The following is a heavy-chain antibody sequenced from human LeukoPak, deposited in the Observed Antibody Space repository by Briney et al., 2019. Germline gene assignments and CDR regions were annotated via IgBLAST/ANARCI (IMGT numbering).Heavy chain of an antibody. CDR3: ARVGIVGAFDY. CDR1: GFTVSSNY. V-gene: IGHV3-53*01. D-gene: IGHD1-26*01. CDR2: IYSGGST. J-gene: IGHJ4*02. Sequence: PGGSLRLSCAASGFTVSSNYMSWVRQAPGKGLEWVSVIYSGGSTYYADSVKGRFTISRDNSKNSLYLQMNSLRAEDTAVYYCARVGIVGAFDYWGQGTLVTVST.